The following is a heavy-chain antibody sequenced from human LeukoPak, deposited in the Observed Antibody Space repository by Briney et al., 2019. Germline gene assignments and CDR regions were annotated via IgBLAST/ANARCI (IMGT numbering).Heavy chain of an antibody. J-gene: IGHJ6*03. CDR1: GGSISSYY. CDR2: IFYSGST. CDR3: ARTTEGYCSSASCFGFSYSYYMDV. D-gene: IGHD2-2*01. V-gene: IGHV4-59*01. Sequence: SETLSLTCTVSGGSISSYYWSWIRQPPGKGLEWIGYIFYSGSTNYNPSLKSRVTISVDTSKNQFSLKLSSVIAADTAVYYCARTTEGYCSSASCFGFSYSYYMDVWGKGTTVTISS.